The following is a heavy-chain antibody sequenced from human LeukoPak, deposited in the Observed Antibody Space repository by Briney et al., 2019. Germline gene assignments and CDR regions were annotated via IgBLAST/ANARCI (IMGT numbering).Heavy chain of an antibody. CDR3: TTNGNDY. CDR1: GFTFSNAG. Sequence: GRSLRLSCAASGFTFSNAGMNSVRQAPGKWLEWVGRVKSRTDGGTTDYAAPVKGIFTISRDDSKNTVYLQMNSLKNDDTAVYYCTTNGNDYWGQGTLVTVSS. V-gene: IGHV3-15*01. J-gene: IGHJ4*02. CDR2: VKSRTDGGTT.